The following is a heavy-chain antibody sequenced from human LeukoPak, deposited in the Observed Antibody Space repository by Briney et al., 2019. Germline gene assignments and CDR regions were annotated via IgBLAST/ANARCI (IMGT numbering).Heavy chain of an antibody. V-gene: IGHV3-23*01. CDR2: ITSSGGST. Sequence: GGSRRLSCAVSGFTFSSYAMTWVRQAPGKGLEWVSTITSSGGSTYYADSVKGRFTISRDNSKNTLYLQMNSLRAEDTAVYYCAKGGYSSSLDYWGQGTLVTVSS. D-gene: IGHD6-13*01. J-gene: IGHJ4*02. CDR3: AKGGYSSSLDY. CDR1: GFTFSSYA.